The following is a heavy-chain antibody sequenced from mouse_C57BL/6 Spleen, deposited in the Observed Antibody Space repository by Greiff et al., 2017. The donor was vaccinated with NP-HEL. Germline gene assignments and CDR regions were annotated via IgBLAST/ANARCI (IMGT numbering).Heavy chain of an antibody. D-gene: IGHD1-1*01. CDR2: IYPGDGDT. CDR1: GYAFSSSW. Sequence: VQLQQSGPELVKPGASVKISCKASGYAFSSSWMNWVKQRPGKGLEWIGRIYPGDGDTNYNGKFKGKATLTADKSSSTAYMQLSSLTSEESAVYFCARSDYGSSYGYWGQGTTLTVAS. CDR3: ARSDYGSSYGY. J-gene: IGHJ2*01. V-gene: IGHV1-82*01.